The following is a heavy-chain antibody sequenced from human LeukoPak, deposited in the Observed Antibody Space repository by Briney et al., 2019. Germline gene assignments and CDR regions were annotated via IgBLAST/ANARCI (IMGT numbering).Heavy chain of an antibody. CDR1: GGSFSGYY. V-gene: IGHV4-34*01. CDR3: ARVMSSGSSWYFDY. D-gene: IGHD6-13*01. CDR2: IYYSGST. Sequence: PSETLSLTCAVYGGSFSGYYWSWIRQTPGKGLEWIGNIYYSGSTYYNPSLKSRVTISVDTSKNQFSLKLTSVTAADTAMYYCARVMSSGSSWYFDYWGQGTLVTVSS. J-gene: IGHJ4*02.